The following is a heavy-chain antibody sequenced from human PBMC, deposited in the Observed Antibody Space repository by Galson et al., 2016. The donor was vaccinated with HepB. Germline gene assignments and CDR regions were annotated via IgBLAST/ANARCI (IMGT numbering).Heavy chain of an antibody. CDR2: VYHSGSI. V-gene: IGHV4-4*02. CDR1: GDLINSSNW. CDR3: ARDFGVIGARLHYFDS. Sequence: SETLSLTCAVSGDLINSSNWWIWVRQPPGKGLEWIGEVYHSGSINFTPSLKSRVTISADKSKNQFSLRLTSVTAADTAIYYCARDFGVIGARLHYFDSWGQGILVTVSS. D-gene: IGHD6-6*01. J-gene: IGHJ4*02.